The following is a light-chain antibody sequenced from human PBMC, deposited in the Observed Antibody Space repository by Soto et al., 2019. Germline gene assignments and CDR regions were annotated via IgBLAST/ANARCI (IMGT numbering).Light chain of an antibody. CDR1: SSDVGGYNY. V-gene: IGLV2-14*01. Sequence: QSALTQPASVSGSPGQSITIPCTGTSSDVGGYNYVSWYQQHPGKAPKLMIYEVSNRPSGVSNRFSGSKSGNTASLTISALQAEDEADYYCSSYTSSSTWVFGGGTKLTVL. CDR2: EVS. J-gene: IGLJ3*02. CDR3: SSYTSSSTWV.